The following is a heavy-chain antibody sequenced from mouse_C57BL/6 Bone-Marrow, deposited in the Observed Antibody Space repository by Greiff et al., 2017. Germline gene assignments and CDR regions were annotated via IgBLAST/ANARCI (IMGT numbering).Heavy chain of an antibody. Sequence: EVQLQQSGAELVRPGASVKLSCTASGFNIKDDYMHWVKQRPEQGLEWIGWIEPENGDTVYASKFQGKATITADTSSNTAYLQLSSLTSKDTAVYYCTYDYDPFAYWGEGTLVTVSA. CDR1: GFNIKDDY. CDR2: IEPENGDT. D-gene: IGHD2-4*01. CDR3: TYDYDPFAY. V-gene: IGHV14-4*01. J-gene: IGHJ3*01.